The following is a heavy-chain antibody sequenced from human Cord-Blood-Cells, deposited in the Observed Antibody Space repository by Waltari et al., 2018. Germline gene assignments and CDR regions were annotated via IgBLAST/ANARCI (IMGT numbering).Heavy chain of an antibody. CDR3: AREGLFGKRDGYVH. J-gene: IGHJ4*02. Sequence: GAEVKKPGASVKVSCKASGYTLTGYYMHKVRPAPGQGLEWMGWINPNSGGTNYAQKFQGRVTMTRDTSISTAYMELSRLRSDDTAVYYCAREGLFGKRDGYVHWGQGTLVTVSS. CDR2: INPNSGGT. CDR1: GYTLTGYY. D-gene: IGHD5-12*01. V-gene: IGHV1-2*02.